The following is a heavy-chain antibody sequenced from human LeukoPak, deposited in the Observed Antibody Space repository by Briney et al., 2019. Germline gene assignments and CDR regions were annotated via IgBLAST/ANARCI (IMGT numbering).Heavy chain of an antibody. CDR1: GFTFSSYG. V-gene: IGHV3-33*03. D-gene: IGHD3-16*01. J-gene: IGHJ4*02. CDR2: IWYDGSNK. Sequence: GGSLRLSCAASGFTFSSYGMHWVRQAPGKGLEWVAVIWYDGSNKYYADSVKGRFTISRDNAKNSLYLQMNSLRAEDTAVYYCAKEGDDYVWGSPLDYWGQGTLVTVSS. CDR3: AKEGDDYVWGSPLDY.